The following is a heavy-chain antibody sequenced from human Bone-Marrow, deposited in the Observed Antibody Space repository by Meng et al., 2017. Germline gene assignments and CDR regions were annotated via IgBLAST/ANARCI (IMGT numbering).Heavy chain of an antibody. CDR1: GYTFTSYY. V-gene: IGHV1-46*01. Sequence: ASVKVSCKASGYTFTSYYMHWVRQAPGQGLEWMGIINPSGGSTSYAQKFQGRVTMTRDTSTSTVYMELSSLRSEDTAVYYCASHDYGDPRSIDYWGQGTLVTAPQ. CDR2: INPSGGST. CDR3: ASHDYGDPRSIDY. D-gene: IGHD4-17*01. J-gene: IGHJ4*02.